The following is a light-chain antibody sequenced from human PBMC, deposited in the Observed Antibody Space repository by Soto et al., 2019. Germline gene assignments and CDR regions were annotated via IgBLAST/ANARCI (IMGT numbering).Light chain of an antibody. Sequence: DIVLTQSPDSLAVSLGERVTINCKSSQSVLFSSNNKNYLAWYQQKPGQPPKLLIYWASTRESGAPDRFSGSGSGTDFTLTISSLQAEDVAVYYCQQYSSTPTFGQGTKLEIK. J-gene: IGKJ2*01. V-gene: IGKV4-1*01. CDR2: WAS. CDR3: QQYSSTPT. CDR1: QSVLFSSNNKNY.